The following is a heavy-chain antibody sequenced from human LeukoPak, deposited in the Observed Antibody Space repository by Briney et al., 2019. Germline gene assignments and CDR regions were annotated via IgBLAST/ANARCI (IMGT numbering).Heavy chain of an antibody. D-gene: IGHD3-16*01. Sequence: GGSRRVSCTASGFTFGDYAMSWVRQAPGKRLEWVGFIRSKAYGGTTEYAASVKGRFTISRDDSKSIAYLQMNSPKTDDTAVYYCTRDYDYALDYWGQGTLVTVTS. CDR2: IRSKAYGGTT. CDR1: GFTFGDYA. V-gene: IGHV3-49*04. J-gene: IGHJ4*02. CDR3: TRDYDYALDY.